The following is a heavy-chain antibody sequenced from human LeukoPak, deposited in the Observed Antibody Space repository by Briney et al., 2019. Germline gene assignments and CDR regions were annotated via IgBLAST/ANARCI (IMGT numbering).Heavy chain of an antibody. CDR2: KTQEGCVK. Sequence: GGSVRLSCAASGFRFSTYWMSWVRQATGQGVVWVGNKTQEGCVKYSVDSVKGRFTISRDNARKSLYLQMTSQRAEDTAVYHCARDGDHWMVRGVTKVYGMDVWGQGTTVTVSS. J-gene: IGHJ6*02. D-gene: IGHD3-10*01. CDR3: ARDGDHWMVRGVTKVYGMDV. V-gene: IGHV3-7*01. CDR1: GFRFSTYW.